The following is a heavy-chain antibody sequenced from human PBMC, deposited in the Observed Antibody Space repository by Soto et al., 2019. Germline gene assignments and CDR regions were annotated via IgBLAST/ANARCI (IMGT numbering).Heavy chain of an antibody. Sequence: AETLSLTCTVSGGSISSYYWSWIRQPPGKGLEWIGYIYYSGSTNYNPSLKSRVTISVDTSKNQFSLKLSSVTAADTAVYYCGRDLIAAAGTDYYYGMDVWGQGTTVTVSS. J-gene: IGHJ6*02. CDR2: IYYSGST. V-gene: IGHV4-59*01. CDR1: GGSISSYY. CDR3: GRDLIAAAGTDYYYGMDV. D-gene: IGHD6-13*01.